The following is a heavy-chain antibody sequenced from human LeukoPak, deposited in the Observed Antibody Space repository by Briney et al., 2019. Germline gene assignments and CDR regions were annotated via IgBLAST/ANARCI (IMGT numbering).Heavy chain of an antibody. J-gene: IGHJ5*02. D-gene: IGHD3-10*01. CDR3: ATHDEGSYFET. CDR2: VYYVGNA. Sequence: PSETLSLTCTISGGSVRSSRPYWGWIRQSPGKGLEWIGSVYYVGNADYRPSLLSRATISIDTSKTHISLRLTSVTATDTGIYYCATHDEGSYFETWGEGALVTVSS. CDR1: GGSVRSSRPY. V-gene: IGHV4-39*02.